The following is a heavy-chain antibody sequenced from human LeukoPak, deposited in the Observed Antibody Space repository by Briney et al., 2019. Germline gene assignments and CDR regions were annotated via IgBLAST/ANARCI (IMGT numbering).Heavy chain of an antibody. CDR2: ISGSGGST. V-gene: IGHV3-23*01. Sequence: GGSLRLSCTVSGFTVSSNYMTWVRQAPGKGLEWVSAISGSGGSTYYADSVKGRFTISRDNSKNTLYLQMNSLRAEDTAVYYCAKDRPRGYSYGYFDYWGQGTLVTVSS. D-gene: IGHD5-18*01. J-gene: IGHJ4*02. CDR1: GFTVSSNY. CDR3: AKDRPRGYSYGYFDY.